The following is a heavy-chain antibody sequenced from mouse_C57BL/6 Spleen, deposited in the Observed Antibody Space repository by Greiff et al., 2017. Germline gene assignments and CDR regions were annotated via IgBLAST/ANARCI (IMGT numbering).Heavy chain of an antibody. V-gene: IGHV6-3*01. D-gene: IGHD2-5*01. CDR1: GFTFSNYW. Sequence: EVKVVESGGGLVQPGGSMKLSCVASGFTFSNYWMNWVRQSPEKGLEWVAQIRLKSDNYATHYAESVKGRFTISRDDSKSSVYLQMNNLRAEDTGIYYCTGDSNYVSYAMDYWGQGTSVTVSS. CDR2: IRLKSDNYAT. CDR3: TGDSNYVSYAMDY. J-gene: IGHJ4*01.